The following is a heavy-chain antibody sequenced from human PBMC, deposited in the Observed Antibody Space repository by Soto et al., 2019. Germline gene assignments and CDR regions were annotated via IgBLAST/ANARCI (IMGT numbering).Heavy chain of an antibody. J-gene: IGHJ6*02. CDR3: AKPPESSSTFYYYGLDV. CDR1: GFAFSSYA. Sequence: VQLLESGGGLVQPGGSLRLSCAASGFAFSSYAMTWVRQAPGKGPEWVSALSGSGATTYYADSVKGRFTISRDNSKNTLSLEMNSLRAEDTAVYYCAKPPESSSTFYYYGLDVWGQGTTVTVSS. D-gene: IGHD2-2*01. V-gene: IGHV3-23*01. CDR2: LSGSGATT.